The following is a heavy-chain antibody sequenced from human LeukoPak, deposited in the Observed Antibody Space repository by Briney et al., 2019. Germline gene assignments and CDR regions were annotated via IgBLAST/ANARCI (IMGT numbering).Heavy chain of an antibody. CDR2: NYHRGNT. CDR1: GGSVSTSFHS. Sequence: TLSLTCAVSGGSVSTSFHSWHWLRQPPGKAPEFIGYNYHRGNTYSNPSLGRLITISIDTSKNYFSLKLNSVTAADTAVYYCVRGDGYGDYVGLGGHWGPGTLVTVSS. D-gene: IGHD4-17*01. J-gene: IGHJ4*02. CDR3: VRGDGYGDYVGLGGH. V-gene: IGHV4-30-2*01.